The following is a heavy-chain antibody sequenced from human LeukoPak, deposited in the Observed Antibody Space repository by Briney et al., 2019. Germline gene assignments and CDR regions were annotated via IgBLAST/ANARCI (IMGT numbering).Heavy chain of an antibody. D-gene: IGHD3-16*02. V-gene: IGHV1-46*01. Sequence: ASVKVSCKASGYTFTIYYMYWVRQAPGPGLEWMGIINPSGGITSYAQKFQGRVTMTRDTSTSTVYMKLSSLRSDATAVYYCARDLGPVAGLGELSFEPDSWGQGTLVTVSS. J-gene: IGHJ4*02. CDR2: INPSGGIT. CDR3: ARDLGPVAGLGELSFEPDS. CDR1: GYTFTIYY.